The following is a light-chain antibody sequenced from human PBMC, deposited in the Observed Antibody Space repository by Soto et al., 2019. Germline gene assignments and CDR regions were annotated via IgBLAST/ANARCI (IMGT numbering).Light chain of an antibody. CDR2: LGS. CDR1: QSLLHSNGYHH. CDR3: MQALHSPWT. Sequence: DIVMTQSPLSLPVTPGEPASVSCSSSQSLLHSNGYHHLDWYLQKPGQSPQLLIYLGSNRASGVPDRFSGSGSGTDFTLKISRVEAEDVGVYYCMQALHSPWTFGQGTKVEIK. J-gene: IGKJ1*01. V-gene: IGKV2-28*01.